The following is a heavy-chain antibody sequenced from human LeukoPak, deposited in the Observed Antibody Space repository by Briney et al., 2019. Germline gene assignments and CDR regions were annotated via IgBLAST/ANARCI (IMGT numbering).Heavy chain of an antibody. CDR1: GGTFSSYA. CDR3: ARDQGVIDPPPYGLDV. CDR2: IIPILDIV. Sequence: SVKVSCKASGGTFSSYAISWVRQAPGQGLECMGRIIPILDIVTYAQKFRGRVTITADKSTSTAYMELSSLSSEGSAVYYCARDQGVIDPPPYGLDVWGQGTTVTVSS. D-gene: IGHD2/OR15-2a*01. J-gene: IGHJ6*02. V-gene: IGHV1-69*04.